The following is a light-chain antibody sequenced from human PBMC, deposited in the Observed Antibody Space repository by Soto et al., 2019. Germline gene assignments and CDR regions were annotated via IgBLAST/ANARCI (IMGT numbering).Light chain of an antibody. CDR1: SSYVGSYNY. CDR2: EVS. J-gene: IGLJ1*01. CDR3: SSYSSNTAV. Sequence: QSVLTQPASVSGSPGQSITISCTGTSSYVGSYNYVSWYQQYPGQVTKLMIYEVSPRPAGVSSRSSGSKSGNTASLTISGLQAEDEADYYCSSYSSNTAVFGTGTKVTVL. V-gene: IGLV2-14*01.